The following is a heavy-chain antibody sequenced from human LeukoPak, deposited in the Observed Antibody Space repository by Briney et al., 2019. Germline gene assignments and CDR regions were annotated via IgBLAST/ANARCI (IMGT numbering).Heavy chain of an antibody. CDR2: INPNSGGT. D-gene: IGHD2-15*01. CDR3: ARGRRMVAPLCAFDI. Sequence: GASVKVSCKASGYTFTDYYMHWVRQAPGQGLEWMGWINPNSGGTNYAQKFQGRVTMTRDTSISTAYMELSRLRSDDTAVYYCARGRRMVAPLCAFDIWGQGTMVTVSS. V-gene: IGHV1-2*02. CDR1: GYTFTDYY. J-gene: IGHJ3*02.